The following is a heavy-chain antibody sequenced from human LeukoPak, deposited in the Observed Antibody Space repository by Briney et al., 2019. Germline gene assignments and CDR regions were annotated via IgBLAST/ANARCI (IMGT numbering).Heavy chain of an antibody. CDR3: AKWGDYDVLTGYYDPDN. D-gene: IGHD3-9*01. Sequence: PGASLRLSCAASGFTFSNYAMSWVRQAPGKGLEWVSAITGSGGGTYYADSVKGRFTISRDNSKNTLYLQMNSLRAEDTAVYYCAKWGDYDVLTGYYDPDNWGQGTLVTVSS. CDR2: ITGSGGGT. V-gene: IGHV3-23*01. J-gene: IGHJ4*02. CDR1: GFTFSNYA.